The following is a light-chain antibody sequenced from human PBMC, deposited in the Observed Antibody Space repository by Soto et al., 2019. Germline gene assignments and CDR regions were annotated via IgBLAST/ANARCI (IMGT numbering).Light chain of an antibody. CDR1: QSVSSN. CDR2: GAS. Sequence: EIVMTQSPATLSVSPWERATLSCRASQSVSSNLAWYQQKPGQAPRLLIYGASTRATGIPARFSGSRSGAEFTLTISSLKSEDFAVYYCQQYSIWRTFGQGTKVDIK. V-gene: IGKV3-15*01. J-gene: IGKJ1*01. CDR3: QQYSIWRT.